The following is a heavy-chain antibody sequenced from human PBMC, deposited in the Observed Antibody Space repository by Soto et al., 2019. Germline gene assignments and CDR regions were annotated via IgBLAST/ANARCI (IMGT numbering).Heavy chain of an antibody. CDR3: ARMNTFGRY. Sequence: GGSLRLSCAASGFTFSDYWMSWVRQAPGKGLEWVTKIKQSGSEKYYVASVKGRFTISRDNAKNLLYLQMNSLRAEDTAVYYCARMNTFGRYWGQGTLVTVSS. CDR1: GFTFSDYW. J-gene: IGHJ4*02. CDR2: IKQSGSEK. V-gene: IGHV3-7*01. D-gene: IGHD3-10*01.